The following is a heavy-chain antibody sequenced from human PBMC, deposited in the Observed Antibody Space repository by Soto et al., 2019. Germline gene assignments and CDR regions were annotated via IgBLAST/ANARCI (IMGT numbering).Heavy chain of an antibody. CDR2: ISPYSGNT. CDR1: GYIFVNYG. Sequence: QVQLVQSGDEVRKPGSSVKVSCKASGYIFVNYGIAWVRQAPGQGLEWMGWISPYSGNTHYASKVQGRVHMTPDTSTCPADMDQGRLTSDDTAVYYCAMVDHYVTPTPQDVWGPGTTVTVPS. D-gene: IGHD3-16*01. CDR3: AMVDHYVTPTPQDV. V-gene: IGHV1-18*01. J-gene: IGHJ6*02.